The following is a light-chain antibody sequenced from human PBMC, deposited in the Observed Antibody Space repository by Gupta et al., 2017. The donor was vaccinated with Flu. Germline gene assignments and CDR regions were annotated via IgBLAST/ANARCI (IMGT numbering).Light chain of an antibody. CDR3: SSYTSSYTLI. J-gene: IGLJ2*01. Sequence: QSALTQPASVSGSPGQSITISCTGTTKAVSGYNYVTWYQQYTGKAPKLMIYEVSNRPSGISNRFSASKSGNTASLTISGLQTEDEADYYCSSYTSSYTLIFGGGTKVTVL. CDR2: EVS. V-gene: IGLV2-14*01. CDR1: TKAVSGYNY.